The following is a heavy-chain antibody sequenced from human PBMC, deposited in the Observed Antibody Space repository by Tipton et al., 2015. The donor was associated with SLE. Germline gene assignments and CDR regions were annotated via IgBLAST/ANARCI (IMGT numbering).Heavy chain of an antibody. J-gene: IGHJ4*01. Sequence: TLSLTCTVSNGSISSSNYYWGWIRQPPGKGLEWIGSIFYSGSPYYNPSLKSRVTMSVDTSKNQFSLNLNSVTAADPAVYYCARHARWFSSSWSHFDYWGHGTLLTVSS. CDR2: IFYSGSP. D-gene: IGHD6-13*01. V-gene: IGHV4-39*01. CDR1: NGSISSSNYY. CDR3: ARHARWFSSSWSHFDY.